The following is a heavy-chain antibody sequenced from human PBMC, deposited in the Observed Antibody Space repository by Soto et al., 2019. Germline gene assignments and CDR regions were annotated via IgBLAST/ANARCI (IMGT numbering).Heavy chain of an antibody. D-gene: IGHD3-22*01. J-gene: IGHJ4*02. Sequence: ASVKVSCKASGYTLTGYYMHWVRQAPGQGLEWMGWINPNSGGTNYAQKFQGRVTMTRDTSISTAYMELSRLRSDDTAVYYCAREFAYYYDSSGSLWGQGTLVTVSS. V-gene: IGHV1-2*02. CDR2: INPNSGGT. CDR1: GYTLTGYY. CDR3: AREFAYYYDSSGSL.